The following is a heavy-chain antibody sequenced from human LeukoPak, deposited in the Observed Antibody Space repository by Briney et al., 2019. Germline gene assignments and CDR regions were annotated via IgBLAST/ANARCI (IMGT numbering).Heavy chain of an antibody. CDR2: ITPYNGAT. J-gene: IGHJ4*02. CDR3: ARVAGVSYNYFDS. CDR1: GYTFITYG. D-gene: IGHD1-26*01. Sequence: ASVNVSCTASGYTFITYGITWGRHAPRQGHEWMGWITPYNGATNYAQTSQDRVTMTTDTSTSTAYMELRSLRSDDTAVYFCARVAGVSYNYFDSWGQGTLVTVSS. V-gene: IGHV1-18*01.